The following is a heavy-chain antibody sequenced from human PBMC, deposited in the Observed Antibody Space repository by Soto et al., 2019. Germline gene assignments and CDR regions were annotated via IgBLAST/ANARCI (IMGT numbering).Heavy chain of an antibody. V-gene: IGHV4-30-2*01. J-gene: IGHJ5*02. D-gene: IGHD3-10*01. Sequence: QLLESGSGLVKPSQTLSLTCAVSGGSISSGGYSWSWIRQPPGKGLEWIGYIYHSGSTYYNPSLKSRVTISVDRSKNQFSLKLSSVTAADTAVYYCARVNGSVPYNWFDPWGQGTLVTVSS. CDR2: IYHSGST. CDR3: ARVNGSVPYNWFDP. CDR1: GGSISSGGYS.